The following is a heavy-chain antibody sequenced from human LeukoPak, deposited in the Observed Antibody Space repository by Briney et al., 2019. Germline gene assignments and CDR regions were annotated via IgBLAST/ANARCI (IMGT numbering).Heavy chain of an antibody. CDR1: GFIVTNNY. D-gene: IGHD4-17*01. V-gene: IGHV3-74*01. J-gene: IGHJ4*02. CDR2: INSDGSST. Sequence: GGSLRLSCTASGFIVTNNYINWVRQAPGKGLVWVSRINSDGSSTTSADSVKGRFTISRDNAKNTLYLQMNSLRAEDTAVYYCAKGGATVIDYWGQGTLVTVSS. CDR3: AKGGATVIDY.